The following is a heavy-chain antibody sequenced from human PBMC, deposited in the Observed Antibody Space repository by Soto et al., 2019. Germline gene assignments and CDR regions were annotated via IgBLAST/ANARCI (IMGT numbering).Heavy chain of an antibody. J-gene: IGHJ6*02. D-gene: IGHD2-2*01. V-gene: IGHV1-2*02. Sequence: ASVKVSCKASGYTFSDFFLHWVRQAPGQGLEWMGWINPNSGATNYAQRFQGRVTTTRDTSSSTAYMDLSSLRSEDTAVYYCARYIVVVQAAMGTYGMDVWGQGTTVTVSS. CDR2: INPNSGAT. CDR3: ARYIVVVQAAMGTYGMDV. CDR1: GYTFSDFF.